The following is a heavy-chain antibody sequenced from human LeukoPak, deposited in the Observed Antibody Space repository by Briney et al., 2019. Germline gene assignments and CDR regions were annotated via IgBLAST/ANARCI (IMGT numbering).Heavy chain of an antibody. J-gene: IGHJ4*02. V-gene: IGHV3-23*01. D-gene: IGHD3-10*01. CDR3: AKVKYYYGSGSYLTNDY. CDR2: INDSGGST. Sequence: GGTLRLSCGASGFTFNNYGMNWVRQAPGKGLEWVSAINDSGGSTYYADSVKGRFTISRDNSKNTLYLQMNSLRAEDTAVYYCAKVKYYYGSGSYLTNDYWGQGTLVTVSS. CDR1: GFTFNNYG.